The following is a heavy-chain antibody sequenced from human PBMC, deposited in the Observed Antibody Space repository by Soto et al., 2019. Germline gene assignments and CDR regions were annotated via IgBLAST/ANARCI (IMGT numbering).Heavy chain of an antibody. V-gene: IGHV3-30*18. CDR2: ISYDGSNK. Sequence: GGSLRLSCAASGFTFSSYGMHWVRQAPGKGLEWVAVISYDGSNKYYADSVKGRFTISRDNSKNTLYLQMNSLRAEDTAVYYCAKLGGVVPAAAVDYWGQGTLVTVSS. CDR3: AKLGGVVPAAAVDY. D-gene: IGHD2-2*01. J-gene: IGHJ4*02. CDR1: GFTFSSYG.